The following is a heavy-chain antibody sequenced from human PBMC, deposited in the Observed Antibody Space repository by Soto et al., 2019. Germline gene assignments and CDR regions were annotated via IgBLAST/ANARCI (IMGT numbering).Heavy chain of an antibody. J-gene: IGHJ1*01. CDR3: ASADCQQLVLWCGNFQH. CDR2: ISAYNGNT. V-gene: IGHV1-18*01. Sequence: QVQLVQSGAEVKKPGASVKVSCKASGYTFTSYGISWVRQAPGQGLEWMGWISAYNGNTNYAQKLQGRVTMTTDTSTSTAYMELRSLRSDDTAVYYCASADCQQLVLWCGNFQHWGQGTLVTVSS. D-gene: IGHD6-13*01. CDR1: GYTFTSYG.